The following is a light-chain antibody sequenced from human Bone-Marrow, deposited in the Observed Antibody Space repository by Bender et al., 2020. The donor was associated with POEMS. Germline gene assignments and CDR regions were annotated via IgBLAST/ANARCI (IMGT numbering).Light chain of an antibody. J-gene: IGLJ2*01. CDR3: CSYAGSSGI. V-gene: IGLV2-11*01. Sequence: QSALTQPRSVSGSPGQSVTISCTGSNTDIGAYNFVSWYQCRPGRAPKLILYDVHKRPSGIPDRFSGSKSGNTASVTISGLQAEDEAEYYCCSYAGSSGIFGGGTKVTVL. CDR2: DVH. CDR1: NTDIGAYNF.